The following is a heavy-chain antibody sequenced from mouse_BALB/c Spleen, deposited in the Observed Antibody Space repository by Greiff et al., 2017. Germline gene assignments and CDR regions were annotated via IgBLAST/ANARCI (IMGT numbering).Heavy chain of an antibody. V-gene: IGHV5-6-5*01. CDR1: GFTFSSYA. CDR3: ARGDSNDDYAMDY. D-gene: IGHD2-12*01. J-gene: IGHJ4*01. CDR2: ISSGGST. Sequence: EVKVVESGGGLVKPGGSLKLSCAASGFTFSSYAMSWVRQTPEKRLEWVATISSGGSTYYPESVKGRFTISRDNARNILYLQMSSRRYEDTAMYYRARGDSNDDYAMDYWGQGTSVTVSS.